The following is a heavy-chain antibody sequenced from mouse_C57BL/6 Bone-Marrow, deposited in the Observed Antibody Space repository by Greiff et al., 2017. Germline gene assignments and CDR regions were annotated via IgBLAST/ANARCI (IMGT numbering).Heavy chain of an antibody. CDR3: ARNSNPWFAY. V-gene: IGHV2-2*01. D-gene: IGHD2-5*01. Sequence: VQLVESGPGLVQPSQSLSITCTVSGFSLTSYGVHWVRQSPGKGLEWLGVIWSGGSTDYNAAFISRLSISKDNSKSQVFFKMYSLQADDTAIYYCARNSNPWFAYWGQGTLVTVSA. J-gene: IGHJ3*01. CDR1: GFSLTSYG. CDR2: IWSGGST.